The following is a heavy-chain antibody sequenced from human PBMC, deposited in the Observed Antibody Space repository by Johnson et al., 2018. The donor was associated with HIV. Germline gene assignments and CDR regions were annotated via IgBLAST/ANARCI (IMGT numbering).Heavy chain of an antibody. CDR2: ISYDGSNK. D-gene: IGHD6-13*01. CDR1: GFTFSSYA. J-gene: IGHJ3*02. V-gene: IGHV3-30-3*01. CDR3: AKAFVRYSSPPDAFDI. Sequence: QVQLVESGGGVVQPGRSLRLSCAASGFTFSSYAMHWVRQAPGKGLEWVAVISYDGSNKYYADSVKGRFTISRDNSKNTLYLQMNSLRAEDTAVYYCAKAFVRYSSPPDAFDIWCQGTMVTVSS.